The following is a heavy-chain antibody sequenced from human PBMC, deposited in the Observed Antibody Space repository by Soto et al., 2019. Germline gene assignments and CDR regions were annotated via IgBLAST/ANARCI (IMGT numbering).Heavy chain of an antibody. Sequence: AASVKVSCKASGGTFSSYAISWVRQAPGQGLEWMGGIIPIFGTANYAQKFQGRVTITADESTSTAYMELSSLRSEDTAVYYCARARSAVYCSGGSCYYFDYWGQGTLVTVSS. D-gene: IGHD2-15*01. V-gene: IGHV1-69*13. CDR2: IIPIFGTA. J-gene: IGHJ4*02. CDR3: ARARSAVYCSGGSCYYFDY. CDR1: GGTFSSYA.